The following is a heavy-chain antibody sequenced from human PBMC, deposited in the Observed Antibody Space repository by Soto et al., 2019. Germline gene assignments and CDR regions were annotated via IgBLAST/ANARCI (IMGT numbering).Heavy chain of an antibody. Sequence: GGSLRLSCAASGFTFSSYWMSWVRQAPGKGLEWVANIKQDGSEKYYVDSVKGRFTISRDNAKNSLYLQMNSLRAEDTAVYYCARDYRIVVVPAALNWFDPWGQGTLVTVSS. D-gene: IGHD2-2*01. CDR3: ARDYRIVVVPAALNWFDP. J-gene: IGHJ5*02. CDR1: GFTFSSYW. V-gene: IGHV3-7*01. CDR2: IKQDGSEK.